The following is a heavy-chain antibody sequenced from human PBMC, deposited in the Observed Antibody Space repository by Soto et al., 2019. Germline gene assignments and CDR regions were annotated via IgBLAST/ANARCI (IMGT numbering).Heavy chain of an antibody. Sequence: QAQLVQSGAEVQKPGASVKVSCKASGYTFTTYGISWLRQAPGQGLEWMGWINTNNGDTKYAQNFQGRVTMTTDTPTSTAYMEVRSLTSDDTAVYYCARKGCFGTCNWFDPWGQGTLVTVSS. J-gene: IGHJ5*02. V-gene: IGHV1-18*01. D-gene: IGHD2-15*01. CDR1: GYTFTTYG. CDR2: INTNNGDT. CDR3: ARKGCFGTCNWFDP.